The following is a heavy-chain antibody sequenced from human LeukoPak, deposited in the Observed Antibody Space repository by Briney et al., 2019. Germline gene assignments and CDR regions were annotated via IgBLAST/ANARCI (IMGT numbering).Heavy chain of an antibody. CDR2: IKKDGSEK. J-gene: IGHJ4*02. CDR1: GFTFRGYW. D-gene: IGHD1-26*01. CDR3: AGDCGKWEPTDY. V-gene: IGHV3-7*01. Sequence: GGSLRLSCEASGFTFRGYWMSGVRQAPGKGLGWVADIKKDGSEKYYVDSVKGRFTSSRDNAKNSLSLQMNSLRAEDTAVYYCAGDCGKWEPTDYWGQGTLVSVSS.